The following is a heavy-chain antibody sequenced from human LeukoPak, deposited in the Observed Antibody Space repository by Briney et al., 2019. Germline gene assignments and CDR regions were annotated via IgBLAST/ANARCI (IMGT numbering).Heavy chain of an antibody. V-gene: IGHV3-30*02. D-gene: IGHD6-13*01. J-gene: IGHJ6*02. CDR3: ARVEAAAGTLGYYGMDV. CDR1: GFTFSSYG. CDR2: IRYDGSNK. Sequence: GGSLRLSCAATGFTFSSYGMHWVRQAPGKGLEWVAFIRYDGSNKYYADSVKGRFTISRDNSKNTLYLQMNSLRAEDTAVYYCARVEAAAGTLGYYGMDVWGQGTTVTVSS.